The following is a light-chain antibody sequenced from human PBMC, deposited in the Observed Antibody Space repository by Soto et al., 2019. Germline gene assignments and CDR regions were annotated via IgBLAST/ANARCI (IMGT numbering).Light chain of an antibody. CDR1: SSDVGGYNY. Sequence: QSALTQPPSASGSPGQSVTISCTGTSSDVGGYNYVSSYQQYPGRAPKLMIYEVTKRPSGVPDRFSGSKSGNTASLTVSGLQAEDEADYYCSSYAASNNFYFVFGGGTQLTVL. V-gene: IGLV2-8*01. CDR3: SSYAASNNFYFV. CDR2: EVT. J-gene: IGLJ3*02.